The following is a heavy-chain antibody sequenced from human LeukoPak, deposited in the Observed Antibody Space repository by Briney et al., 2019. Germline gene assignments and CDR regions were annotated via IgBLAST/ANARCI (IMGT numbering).Heavy chain of an antibody. CDR1: GFTFNTYG. CDR2: ISGSGGST. D-gene: IGHD2-2*01. J-gene: IGHJ4*02. CDR3: AKEPPVRVVVVPAAIGTDY. V-gene: IGHV3-23*01. Sequence: GGTLRLSCAASGFTFNTYGMNWVRQAPGKGLEWVSAISGSGGSTYYADSVKGRFTISRDNSKNTLYLQMNSLRAEDTAVYYCAKEPPVRVVVVPAAIGTDYWGQGTLVTVSS.